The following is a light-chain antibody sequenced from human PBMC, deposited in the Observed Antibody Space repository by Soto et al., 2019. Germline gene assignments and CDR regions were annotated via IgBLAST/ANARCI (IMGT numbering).Light chain of an antibody. V-gene: IGKV1-39*01. CDR3: QARYCSPPT. Sequence: VGGIVIITSRASQSISNHLNWYQQKPGKAPKLLIFAASSLQSGVPSRFSGSRSGPAYTLTLRSLQPEDFAPYYYQARYCSPPTVAQGTKVDIK. CDR1: QSISNH. J-gene: IGKJ1*01. CDR2: AAS.